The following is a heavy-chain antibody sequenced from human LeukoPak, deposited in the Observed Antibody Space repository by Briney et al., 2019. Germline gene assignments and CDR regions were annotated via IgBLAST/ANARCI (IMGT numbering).Heavy chain of an antibody. V-gene: IGHV3-7*01. D-gene: IGHD3-10*01. CDR1: GFTFSNYW. J-gene: IGHJ4*02. CDR3: ARDASVPGGFAY. Sequence: GGSLRLSCEGSGFTFSNYWMGWVRQAPGKGLQWVASIKTDGSEKYYVDSVKGRFTISRDNAKNSLYLQMNSLRAEDTAVYYCARDASVPGGFAYWGQGTLVTVSS. CDR2: IKTDGSEK.